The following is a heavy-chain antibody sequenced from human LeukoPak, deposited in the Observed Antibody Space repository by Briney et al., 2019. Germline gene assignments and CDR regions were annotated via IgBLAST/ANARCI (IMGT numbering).Heavy chain of an antibody. CDR3: ASGYSSSWYLASPFDY. CDR1: GFIFSSYG. V-gene: IGHV3-30*02. J-gene: IGHJ4*02. CDR2: IRYDGSNK. D-gene: IGHD6-13*01. Sequence: GGSLRLSCAASGFIFSSYGMHWARQAPGKGLEWVAFIRYDGSNKYYADSVKGRFTISRDNSKNTLYLQMNSLRAEDTAVYYCASGYSSSWYLASPFDYWGQGTLVTVSS.